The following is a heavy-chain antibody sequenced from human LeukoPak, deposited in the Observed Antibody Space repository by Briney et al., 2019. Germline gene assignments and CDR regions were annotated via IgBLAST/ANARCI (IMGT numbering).Heavy chain of an antibody. J-gene: IGHJ5*02. CDR3: ARAGESSDYSRWFDP. CDR1: GGSISSSY. D-gene: IGHD3-22*01. CDR2: IHYSGST. Sequence: SETLSLTCTVSGGSISSSYWSWIRQPPGKGLEWIGNIHYSGSTNYNPSLKSRVTISVNTSKNQFSLKLSSVTAADTAVYYCARAGESSDYSRWFDPWGQGTLVTVSS. V-gene: IGHV4-59*08.